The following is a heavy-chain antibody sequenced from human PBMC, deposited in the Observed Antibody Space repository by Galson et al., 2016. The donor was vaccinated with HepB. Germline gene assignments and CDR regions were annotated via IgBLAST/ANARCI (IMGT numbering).Heavy chain of an antibody. J-gene: IGHJ4*02. D-gene: IGHD2-15*01. V-gene: IGHV3-21*01. CDR2: ISSSSNYR. CDR1: GLTFSDHS. CDR3: VREKGEAATTFEY. Sequence: SLRLSCAASGLTFSDHSLHWVRQAPGKGLEWVSSISSSSNYRYYADSLKGRFTVSRDNAKNSLFLQMNSLRADDTAVYCCVREKGEAATTFEYWGQGSMVIVAS.